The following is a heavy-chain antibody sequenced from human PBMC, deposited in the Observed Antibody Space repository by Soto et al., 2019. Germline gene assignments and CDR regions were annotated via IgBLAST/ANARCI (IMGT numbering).Heavy chain of an antibody. V-gene: IGHV4-34*01. J-gene: IGHJ6*02. Sequence: QVQLQQWGAGPLKPSETLSLTCAAYGGSFSGYFWTWIRQSPGKGLEWIGEINHSGSTNYNPSLKSRVTISVDTSKNQFSLKLSSVTAADTAVYYCVRCAGWQQLLQYYYYGLDVWGQGTTVTVSS. CDR3: VRCAGWQQLLQYYYYGLDV. CDR2: INHSGST. D-gene: IGHD6-13*01. CDR1: GGSFSGYF.